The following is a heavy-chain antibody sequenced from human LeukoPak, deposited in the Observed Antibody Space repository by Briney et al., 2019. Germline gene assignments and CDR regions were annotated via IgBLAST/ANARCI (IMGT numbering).Heavy chain of an antibody. CDR2: IIRSFGIA. CDR1: GGTFSSYA. CDR3: ARDEAVGGY. Sequence: GSSVKVSCKASGGTFSSYAISWVRQAPGQGLEWMGRIIRSFGIANYAQKFQGRVTITADKSASTAYMELSSLRSEDTAVYYCARDEAVGGYWGQGTLVTVSS. V-gene: IGHV1-69*04. J-gene: IGHJ4*02. D-gene: IGHD3-16*01.